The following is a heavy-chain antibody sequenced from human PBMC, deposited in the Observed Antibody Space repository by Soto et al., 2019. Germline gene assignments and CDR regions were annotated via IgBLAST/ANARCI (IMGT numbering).Heavy chain of an antibody. V-gene: IGHV3-23*01. Sequence: PGGSVRLCCAASGFTFSSYAMSWVRQAPGKGLEWVSAISGSGGSTYYADSVKGRFTISRDNSKNTLYLQMNSLRAEDTAVYYCAKDRVIAAAGLSEGSYYYGMDVCCQGPTLTV. CDR2: ISGSGGST. J-gene: IGHJ6*02. CDR1: GFTFSSYA. D-gene: IGHD6-13*01. CDR3: AKDRVIAAAGLSEGSYYYGMDV.